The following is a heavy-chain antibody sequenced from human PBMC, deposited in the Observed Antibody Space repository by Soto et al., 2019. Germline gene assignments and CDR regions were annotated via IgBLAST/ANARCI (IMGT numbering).Heavy chain of an antibody. Sequence: GESLKISCKGSGYSFTSYWIGWVRQMPGKGLEWMGIIYPGDSDTRYSPSFQGQVTISADKSISTAYLQWSGLKASDTAMYYCARQGSRVVVVAANAFDIWGQGTMVTVSS. CDR2: IYPGDSDT. CDR3: ARQGSRVVVVAANAFDI. CDR1: GYSFTSYW. V-gene: IGHV5-51*01. D-gene: IGHD2-15*01. J-gene: IGHJ3*02.